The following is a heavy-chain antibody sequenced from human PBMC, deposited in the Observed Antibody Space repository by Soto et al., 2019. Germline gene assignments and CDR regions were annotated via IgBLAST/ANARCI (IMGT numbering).Heavy chain of an antibody. CDR2: IKSKTDGGTT. D-gene: IGHD2-2*01. J-gene: IGHJ4*02. Sequence: GGSLRLSCAASGFTFSNAWMSWVRQAPGKGLEWVGRIKSKTDGGTTDYAAPVKGRFTISRDDSKNTLYLQMNSLKTEDTAVYYCTTDLIRIGYCSSTSCYPDDYWGQGTLVTVSS. CDR3: TTDLIRIGYCSSTSCYPDDY. CDR1: GFTFSNAW. V-gene: IGHV3-15*01.